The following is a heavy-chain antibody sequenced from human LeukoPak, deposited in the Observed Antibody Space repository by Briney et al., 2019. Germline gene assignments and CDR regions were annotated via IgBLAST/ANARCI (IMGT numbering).Heavy chain of an antibody. D-gene: IGHD6-6*01. J-gene: IGHJ4*02. V-gene: IGHV4-59*01. CDR1: GVSISNYY. CDR2: IYYDGTT. CDR3: ARGGASSKFFDA. Sequence: SETLSLTCSVSGVSISNYYWSWIRQPPGKGLEWIAFIYYDGTTNYNPSLKSRATISVDTSKNQYSLNLISVTPADTAVYYCARGGASSKFFDAWGQGVLVTVSS.